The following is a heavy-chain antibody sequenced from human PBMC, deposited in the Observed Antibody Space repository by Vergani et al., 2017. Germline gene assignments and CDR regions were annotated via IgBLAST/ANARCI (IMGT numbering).Heavy chain of an antibody. Sequence: QVQLQQWGAGLLKPSETLSLTCAVYGGSFSGYYWSWIRQPPGKGLEWIGEINHSGSTNYNPSLKSRVTISVDTSKNQFSLKLSSVTAADTAVYYCARSVGVLRYFDWLSYGMDVWGQGTTVTVSS. CDR2: INHSGST. D-gene: IGHD3-9*01. J-gene: IGHJ6*02. CDR1: GGSFSGYY. CDR3: ARSVGVLRYFDWLSYGMDV. V-gene: IGHV4-34*01.